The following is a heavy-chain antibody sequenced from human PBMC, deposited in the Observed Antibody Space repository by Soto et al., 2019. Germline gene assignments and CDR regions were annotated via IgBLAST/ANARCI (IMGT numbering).Heavy chain of an antibody. CDR3: AREGLIVVVPAATYYYYGMDV. Sequence: GASVKVSCKASGYTFTSYGISWVRQAPGQGLEWMGWISAYNGNTNYAQKLQGRVTMTTDTSTSTAYMELRSLRSDDTAVYYCAREGLIVVVPAATYYYYGMDVWGQGTTVTVS. J-gene: IGHJ6*02. D-gene: IGHD2-2*01. V-gene: IGHV1-18*01. CDR1: GYTFTSYG. CDR2: ISAYNGNT.